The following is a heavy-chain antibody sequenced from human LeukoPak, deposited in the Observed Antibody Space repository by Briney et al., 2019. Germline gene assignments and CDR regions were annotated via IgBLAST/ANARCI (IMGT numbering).Heavy chain of an antibody. D-gene: IGHD1-26*01. Sequence: SETLSLTCTVSGGSISSYYWSWIRQPPGKGLEWIGYTYYSGSTNYNPSLKSRVTISVDTSKNQFSLKLSSVTAADTAVYYCARALGSGSHLYYFDYWGQGTLVTVSS. CDR2: TYYSGST. J-gene: IGHJ4*02. CDR3: ARALGSGSHLYYFDY. CDR1: GGSISSYY. V-gene: IGHV4-59*01.